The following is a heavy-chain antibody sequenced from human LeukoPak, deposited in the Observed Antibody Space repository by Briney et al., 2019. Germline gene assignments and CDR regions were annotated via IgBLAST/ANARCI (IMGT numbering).Heavy chain of an antibody. V-gene: IGHV4-39*07. CDR2: IYYSGST. CDR3: AREGSRRLYMDV. D-gene: IGHD2-15*01. J-gene: IGHJ6*03. Sequence: SETLSLTCAVYGGSFSSYYWGWIRQPPGKGLEWIGSIYYSGSTYYNPSLKSRVTISVDTSKNQFSLKLSSVTAADTAVYYCAREGSRRLYMDVWGRGTTITVSS. CDR1: GGSFSSYY.